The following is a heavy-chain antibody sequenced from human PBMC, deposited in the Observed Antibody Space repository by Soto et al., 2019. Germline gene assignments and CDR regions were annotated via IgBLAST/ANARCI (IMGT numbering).Heavy chain of an antibody. CDR3: ARLRYCGSGTYSTNWFDP. D-gene: IGHD3-10*01. J-gene: IGHJ5*02. V-gene: IGHV5-51*01. CDR1: GYSFSTYW. CDR2: IYAADSDT. Sequence: PGETLKISCKGSGYSFSTYWIGWVRQMPGKGLEWMGIIYAADSDTRYSPSFQGQVTISADKSISTAYLQWGSLKASDTAMYYCARLRYCGSGTYSTNWFDPWGQGTLVTVSS.